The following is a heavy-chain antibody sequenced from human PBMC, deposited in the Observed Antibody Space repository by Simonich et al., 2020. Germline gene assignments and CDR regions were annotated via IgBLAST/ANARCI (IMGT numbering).Heavy chain of an antibody. CDR2: VYGGGST. CDR1: GFTVSGNY. CDR3: ARWTATGYYFDY. Sequence: EVQLVESGGGLIQPGGSLRLSCAASGFTVSGNYMSWVRQAPGNGLGWVSVVYGGGSTYYADSVKGRFTISRDNSKNTLYLQINSLRAEDTAVYYCARWTATGYYFDYWGQGTLVTVSS. J-gene: IGHJ4*02. V-gene: IGHV3-53*01. D-gene: IGHD1-1*01.